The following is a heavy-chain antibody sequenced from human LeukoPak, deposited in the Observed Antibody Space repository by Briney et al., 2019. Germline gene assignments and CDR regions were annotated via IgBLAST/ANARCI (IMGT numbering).Heavy chain of an antibody. J-gene: IGHJ4*02. V-gene: IGHV4-30-4*01. CDR1: GGSISSGDYY. Sequence: PSETLSLTCTVSGGSISSGDYYWSWIRQPPGKGLEWIGYIYYSGSTYYNPSLKSRVTISVDTSKNQFSLKLSSVTVADTAVYYCASYDYVWGSSDYWGQGTLVTVSS. CDR2: IYYSGST. D-gene: IGHD3-16*01. CDR3: ASYDYVWGSSDY.